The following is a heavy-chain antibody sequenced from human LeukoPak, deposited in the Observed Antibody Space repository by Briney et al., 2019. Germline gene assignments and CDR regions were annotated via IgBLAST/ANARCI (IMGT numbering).Heavy chain of an antibody. D-gene: IGHD2-15*01. CDR2: INHSGST. J-gene: IGHJ4*02. CDR1: GGSFSGYY. CDR3: ARGDYCSGGNCYFY. Sequence: SETLSLTCAVYGGSFSGYYWSWIRQPPGKGLEWIGEINHSGSTNYNPSLKSRVTISVDTSKNQFSLKLSSVTAADTAVYYCARGDYCSGGNCYFYWGQGTLVTVSS. V-gene: IGHV4-34*01.